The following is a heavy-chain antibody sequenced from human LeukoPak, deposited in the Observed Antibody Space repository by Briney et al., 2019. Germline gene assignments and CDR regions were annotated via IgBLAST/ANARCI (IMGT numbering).Heavy chain of an antibody. CDR2: ISAYNGNT. V-gene: IGHV1-18*01. CDR1: GYTFTSYG. Sequence: ASVKVSCKASGYTFTSYGIIWVRQAPGQGLEWMGWISAYNGNTNYAQKLQGRVTMTTDTSTSTAYMELRSLRSDDTAVYYCARDRQRRGYSYGWDFDYWGQGTLVTVSS. CDR3: ARDRQRRGYSYGWDFDY. J-gene: IGHJ4*02. D-gene: IGHD5-18*01.